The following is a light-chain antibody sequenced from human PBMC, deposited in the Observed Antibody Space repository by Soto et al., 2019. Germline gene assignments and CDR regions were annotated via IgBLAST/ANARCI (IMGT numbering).Light chain of an antibody. J-gene: IGLJ2*01. CDR1: SRDVGTYNY. CDR2: EVT. V-gene: IGLV2-14*01. CDR3: SSYTISTTVV. Sequence: QSALTQPASVSGSPGQSITISCTGTSRDVGTYNYVSWYQQHPGKAPKLIIYEVTNRPSGVSSRFSGSNSGNTASLTISGLQAEDEADYYCSSYTISTTVVFGGGTKLTVL.